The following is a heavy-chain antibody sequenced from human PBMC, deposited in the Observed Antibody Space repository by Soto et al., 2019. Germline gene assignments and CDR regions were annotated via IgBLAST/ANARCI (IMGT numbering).Heavy chain of an antibody. V-gene: IGHV3-30*18. D-gene: IGHD3-22*01. J-gene: IGHJ4*02. CDR3: AKDTYYHDSSGYSIFDY. Sequence: QVQLVESGGGVVQPGRSLRLSCAVSGFTFSSYDMHWVRQAPGKGLEWVAHISYDGSNEHYVDSVKGRFTISRDNSKNTLYLQMNSLRAEDTAVHYCAKDTYYHDSSGYSIFDYWGQLTVVTVSS. CDR2: ISYDGSNE. CDR1: GFTFSSYD.